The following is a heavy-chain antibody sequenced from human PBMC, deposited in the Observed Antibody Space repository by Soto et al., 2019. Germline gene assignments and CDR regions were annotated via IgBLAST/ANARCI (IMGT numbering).Heavy chain of an antibody. Sequence: LRLSCAASGFTFSSYAMHWVRQAPGKGLEWVAVISYDGSNKYYADSVKGRFTISRDNSKNTLYLQMNSLRAEDTAVYYCARDCGRGSSWSCGRDVWGQETTVTVSS. D-gene: IGHD6-13*01. J-gene: IGHJ6*02. CDR2: ISYDGSNK. CDR1: GFTFSSYA. V-gene: IGHV3-30-3*01. CDR3: ARDCGRGSSWSCGRDV.